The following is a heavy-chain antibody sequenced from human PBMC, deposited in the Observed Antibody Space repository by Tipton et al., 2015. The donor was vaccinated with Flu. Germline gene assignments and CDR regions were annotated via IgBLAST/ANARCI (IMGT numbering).Heavy chain of an antibody. J-gene: IGHJ3*02. Sequence: TLSLTCTVSGGSISSSSYYWGWIRQPPGKGLEWIGSIYYSGNTYYNPSLKSRVTISVDTSKNQFSLKLSSVTAADTAVYYCARDGFITMVVVVTLGAFDIWGGGTMVTVSS. D-gene: IGHD3-22*01. CDR1: GGSISSSSYY. V-gene: IGHV4-39*07. CDR3: ARDGFITMVVVVTLGAFDI. CDR2: IYYSGNT.